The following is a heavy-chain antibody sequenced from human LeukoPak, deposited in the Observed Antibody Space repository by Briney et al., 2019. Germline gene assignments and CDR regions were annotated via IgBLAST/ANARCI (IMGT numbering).Heavy chain of an antibody. CDR1: GGSFSGYY. CDR2: INHSGST. CDR3: ARGERWLQGGNFDY. J-gene: IGHJ4*02. Sequence: SETLSLTCAVYGGSFSGYYWSWIRQPPGKGLEWIGEINHSGSTNYNPSLKSRVTISVDTSKNQFSLKLSSVTAADTAVYYCARGERWLQGGNFDYWGQGTLVTVSS. D-gene: IGHD5-24*01. V-gene: IGHV4-34*01.